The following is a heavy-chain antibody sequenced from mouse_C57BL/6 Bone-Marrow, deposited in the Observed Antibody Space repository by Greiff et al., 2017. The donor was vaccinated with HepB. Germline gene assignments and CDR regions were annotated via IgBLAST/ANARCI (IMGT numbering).Heavy chain of an antibody. J-gene: IGHJ3*01. CDR1: GFTFSDYG. Sequence: EVHLVESGGGLVKPGGSLKLSCAASGFTFSDYGMHWVRQAPEKGLEWVAYISSGSSTIYYADKVKGRFNISRDNAKNTLFLQMTSLRSEDTAMYYCARNDYYGSSPAWFAYWGQGTLVTVSA. CDR3: ARNDYYGSSPAWFAY. CDR2: ISSGSSTI. D-gene: IGHD1-1*01. V-gene: IGHV5-17*01.